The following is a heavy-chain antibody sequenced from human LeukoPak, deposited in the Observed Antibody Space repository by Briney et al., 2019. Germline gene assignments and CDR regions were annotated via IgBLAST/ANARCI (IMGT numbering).Heavy chain of an antibody. Sequence: TSETLSLTCAVSGYSISSGYYWGWIRQPPGKGLEWIGRIYTSGSTNYNPSLKSRVTMSVDTSKNQFSLKLSSVTAADTAVYYCARPLIERIDSHYYMDVWGKGTTVTVSS. V-gene: IGHV4-38-2*01. CDR2: IYTSGST. D-gene: IGHD3-9*01. J-gene: IGHJ6*03. CDR1: GYSISSGYY. CDR3: ARPLIERIDSHYYMDV.